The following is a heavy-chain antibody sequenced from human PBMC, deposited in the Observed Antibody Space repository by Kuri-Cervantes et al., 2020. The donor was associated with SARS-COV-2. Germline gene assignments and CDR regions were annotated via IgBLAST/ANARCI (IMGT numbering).Heavy chain of an antibody. J-gene: IGHJ6*03. CDR1: GGSISSSSYY. D-gene: IGHD6-6*01. CDR3: ARVHEYSSSWPIPPDVHYMDV. Sequence: SETLSLTCTVSGGSISSSSYYWSWIRQPPGKGLEWIGYIYYSGSTNYNPSLKSRVTISVDTSKNQFSLKLSSVTAADTAVYYCARVHEYSSSWPIPPDVHYMDVWGKGTTVTVSS. V-gene: IGHV4-61*01. CDR2: IYYSGST.